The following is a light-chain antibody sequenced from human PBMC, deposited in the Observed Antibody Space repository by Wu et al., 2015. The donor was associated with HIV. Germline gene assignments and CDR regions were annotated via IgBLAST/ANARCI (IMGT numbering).Light chain of an antibody. J-gene: IGKJ1*01. V-gene: IGKV3-15*01. CDR1: QSISNN. Sequence: EIVMTQSPVTLSVSPGERATLSCRASQSISNNLAWYQQKPGQAPRLLIYGASTRATGIPARFSGSGSGTDFTLTISRLEPEDFAVYYCQQYGSSRGAFGQGTKVEIK. CDR3: QQYGSSRGA. CDR2: GAS.